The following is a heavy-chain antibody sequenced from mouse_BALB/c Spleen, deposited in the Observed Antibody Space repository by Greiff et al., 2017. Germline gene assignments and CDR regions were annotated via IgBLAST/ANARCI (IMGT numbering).Heavy chain of an antibody. CDR1: GDSITSGY. Sequence: EVKLEESGPSLVKPSQTLSLTCSVTGDSITSGYWNWIRKFPGNKLEYMGYISYSGSTYYNPSLKSRISITRDTSKNQYYLQLNSVTTEDTATYYCARGLLRLRGFDYWGQGTTLTVSS. D-gene: IGHD1-2*01. V-gene: IGHV3-8*02. CDR2: ISYSGST. CDR3: ARGLLRLRGFDY. J-gene: IGHJ2*01.